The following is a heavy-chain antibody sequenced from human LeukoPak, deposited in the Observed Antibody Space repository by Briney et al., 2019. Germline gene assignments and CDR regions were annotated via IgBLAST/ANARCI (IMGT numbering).Heavy chain of an antibody. D-gene: IGHD3-10*01. CDR3: AREGNNWFDP. CDR1: SDSISSYY. V-gene: IGHV4-59*01. Sequence: SETLSLICTVSSDSISSYYWSWIRQPPGKGLEWIGYIYYSGSTNYNPSLKSRVTISVDTSKNQFSLKLSSVTAAETAVYYCAREGNNWFDPWGQGTLATVSS. CDR2: IYYSGST. J-gene: IGHJ5*02.